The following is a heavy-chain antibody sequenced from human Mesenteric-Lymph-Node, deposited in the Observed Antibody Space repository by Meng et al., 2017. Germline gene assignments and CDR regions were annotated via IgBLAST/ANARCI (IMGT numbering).Heavy chain of an antibody. CDR3: ARTFSSGWSLFQH. CDR1: GGSISSSHW. Sequence: VRLRESGPGLVKPSGTLSLPRAVSGGSISSSHWWSWVRQPPGKGLEWIGEIYHSGSSNYNPSLKSRVTISADKSKNHFSLKLSSVTAADTAVYYCARTFSSGWSLFQHWGQGTLVTVSS. CDR2: IYHSGSS. D-gene: IGHD6-19*01. J-gene: IGHJ1*01. V-gene: IGHV4-4*02.